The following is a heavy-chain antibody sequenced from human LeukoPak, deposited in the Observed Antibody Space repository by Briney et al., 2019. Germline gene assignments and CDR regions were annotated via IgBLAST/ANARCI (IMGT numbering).Heavy chain of an antibody. Sequence: KPGGCLRLSCAASGFTFNTYSMNWVRQAPGKGLEWVSSISVNSRYIYYADSLQGRFTISRDDAKNSLYLQMNSLRAEDTAVYYCARDAYYLDRSGQYYFDSWGQGTLFSLSS. V-gene: IGHV3-21*06. CDR2: ISVNSRYI. D-gene: IGHD3-22*01. CDR1: GFTFNTYS. CDR3: ARDAYYLDRSGQYYFDS. J-gene: IGHJ4*02.